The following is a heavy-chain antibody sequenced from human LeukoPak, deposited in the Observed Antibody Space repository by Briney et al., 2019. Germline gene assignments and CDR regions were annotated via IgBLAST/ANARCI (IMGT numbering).Heavy chain of an antibody. Sequence: SQTLSLTCTVSSASISSGSLYWNWIRQPAGKGLEWIGRVYTSGTTNYNPSLESRVTISVDSSRNHFSLKPSSVTAADTAVYYCARSPDYDSTGYDYWGQGTLVTVSS. V-gene: IGHV4-61*02. CDR1: SASISSGSLY. CDR3: ARSPDYDSTGYDY. J-gene: IGHJ4*02. CDR2: VYTSGTT. D-gene: IGHD3-22*01.